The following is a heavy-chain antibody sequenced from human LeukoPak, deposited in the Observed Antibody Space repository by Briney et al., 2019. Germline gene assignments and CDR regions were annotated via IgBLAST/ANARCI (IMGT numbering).Heavy chain of an antibody. V-gene: IGHV3-7*01. Sequence: GGSLRLSCAASGITFSSYWMSWVRQAPGKGLEWVANINQDGSEKYYVDSVKGRFTISRDNAKNSLYLQMNSLRAEDTAFYYCARDRTFAFWGQGTLVTVSS. CDR3: ARDRTFAF. CDR1: GITFSSYW. J-gene: IGHJ4*02. CDR2: INQDGSEK.